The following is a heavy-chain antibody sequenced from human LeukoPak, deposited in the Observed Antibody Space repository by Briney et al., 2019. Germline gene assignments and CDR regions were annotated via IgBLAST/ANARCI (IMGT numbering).Heavy chain of an antibody. D-gene: IGHD1-14*01. CDR2: IYHSGST. J-gene: IGHJ5*02. Sequence: SETLSLTCTVSGGSISSGGYYWSWIRQPPGKGLEWIGYIYHSGSTYYNPSLKSRVTISVDRSKNQLSLKLSSVTAADTAVYYCARSTGEWWFDPWGQGTLVTVSS. CDR1: GGSISSGGYY. CDR3: ARSTGEWWFDP. V-gene: IGHV4-30-2*01.